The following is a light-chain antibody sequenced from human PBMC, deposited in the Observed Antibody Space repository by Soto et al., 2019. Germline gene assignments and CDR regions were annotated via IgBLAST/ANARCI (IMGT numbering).Light chain of an antibody. Sequence: DILMTQSPSSVSASVGDRVTITCRASQGISNWLAWYQQKPGKAPKLLIYATSNLQSGVPSRFSGSGSGTDVTLTISSLQPEDFAAYYCQQSSSFPLTFGPGTKVDIK. CDR3: QQSSSFPLT. CDR1: QGISNW. V-gene: IGKV1-12*01. J-gene: IGKJ3*01. CDR2: ATS.